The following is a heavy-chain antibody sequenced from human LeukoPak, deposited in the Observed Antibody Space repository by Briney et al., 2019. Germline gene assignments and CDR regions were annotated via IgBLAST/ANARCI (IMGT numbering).Heavy chain of an antibody. D-gene: IGHD6-13*01. CDR1: GGSISSYY. Sequence: PSETLSLTCTVSGGSISSYYWGWIRQPPGKGLEWIGYIYYSGSTNYNSSLKSRVTISVDTSKNQFSLKLSSVTAADTAAYYCARVPPPFRAAAGRRSYYYYYMDVWGKGTTVTVSS. CDR2: IYYSGST. V-gene: IGHV4-59*01. J-gene: IGHJ6*03. CDR3: ARVPPPFRAAAGRRSYYYYYMDV.